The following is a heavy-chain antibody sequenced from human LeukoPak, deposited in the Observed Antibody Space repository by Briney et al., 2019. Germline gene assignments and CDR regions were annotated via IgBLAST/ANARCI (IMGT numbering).Heavy chain of an antibody. J-gene: IGHJ6*04. Sequence: SETLSLTCAVYGGSFSGYYWSWIRQPPGKGLEWIGEINHSGSTNYNPSPKSRVTISVDTSKNQFSLKLSSVTAADTVVYYCARVGGYCSSTSCPNYYYYGMDVWGKGTTVTVSS. D-gene: IGHD2-2*01. CDR2: INHSGST. CDR1: GGSFSGYY. CDR3: ARVGGYCSSTSCPNYYYYGMDV. V-gene: IGHV4-34*01.